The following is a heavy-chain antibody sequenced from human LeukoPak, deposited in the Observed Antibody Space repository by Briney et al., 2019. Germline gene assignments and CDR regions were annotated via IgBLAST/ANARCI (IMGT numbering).Heavy chain of an antibody. D-gene: IGHD3-9*01. CDR3: ARGPKYYDILAGYRAEYFQH. Sequence: PSETLSLTCAVYGGSFSGYYWSWIRQPPGKGLEWIGETNHSGSTNYNPSLKSRVTISVDTSKNQFSLKLSSVTAADTAVYYCARGPKYYDILAGYRAEYFQHWGQGTLVTVSS. CDR1: GGSFSGYY. CDR2: TNHSGST. J-gene: IGHJ1*01. V-gene: IGHV4-34*01.